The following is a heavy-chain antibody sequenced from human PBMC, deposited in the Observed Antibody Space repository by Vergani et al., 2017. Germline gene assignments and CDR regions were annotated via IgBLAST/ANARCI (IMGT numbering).Heavy chain of an antibody. J-gene: IGHJ2*01. CDR2: ISSSSSYI. CDR1: GFTFSSYS. Sequence: EVQLVESGGGLVKPGGSLRLSCAASGFTFSSYSMNWVRQAPGKGLEWVSSISSSSSYIYYADSVKGRFTISRDNAKNSLSLQMNSLRAEDTAVYYCAREGCSSTSCYAGWYFDLWGRGTLVTVSS. CDR3: AREGCSSTSCYAGWYFDL. V-gene: IGHV3-21*01. D-gene: IGHD2-2*01.